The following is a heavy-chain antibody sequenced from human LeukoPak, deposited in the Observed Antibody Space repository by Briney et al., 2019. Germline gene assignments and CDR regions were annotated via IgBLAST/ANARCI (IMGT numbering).Heavy chain of an antibody. J-gene: IGHJ4*02. CDR1: GGSISSSSYY. CDR3: ARYRGASGYHFDY. CDR2: IYYSGST. V-gene: IGHV4-39*07. Sequence: SETLSFTCTVSGGSISSSSYYWGWIRQPPGKGLEWIGSIYYSGSTYYNPSLKSRVTISLDKSKNQFSLKLYSVTAADTAVYYCARYRGASGYHFDYWGQGTLVTVSS. D-gene: IGHD5-12*01.